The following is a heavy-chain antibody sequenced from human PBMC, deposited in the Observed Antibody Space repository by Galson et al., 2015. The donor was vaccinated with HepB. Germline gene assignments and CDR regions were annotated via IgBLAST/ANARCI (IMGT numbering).Heavy chain of an antibody. V-gene: IGHV1-69*06. CDR1: GGTFSSYA. D-gene: IGHD4-17*01. CDR3: AREGDDYGDQNWFDP. CDR2: IIPIFGTA. J-gene: IGHJ5*02. Sequence: SVKVSCKASGGTFSSYAISWVRQAPGQGLEWMGGIIPIFGTANYAQKFQGRVTITADKSTSTAYMELSSLRSEDTAVYYCAREGDDYGDQNWFDPWGQETLVTVSS.